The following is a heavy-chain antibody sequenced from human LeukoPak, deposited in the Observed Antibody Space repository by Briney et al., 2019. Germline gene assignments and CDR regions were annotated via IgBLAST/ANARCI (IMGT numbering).Heavy chain of an antibody. CDR1: GFTFSSYA. CDR3: ARDLKFFGGYYYGMDV. CDR2: ISGSGGST. V-gene: IGHV3-23*01. D-gene: IGHD3-10*01. Sequence: GGSLRLSCAASGFTFSSYAMSWVRQAPGKGLEWVSAISGSGGSTYYADSVKGRFTISRDNAKNTLYLQMNSLRADDTAVYYCARDLKFFGGYYYGMDVWGQGTTVTVSS. J-gene: IGHJ6*02.